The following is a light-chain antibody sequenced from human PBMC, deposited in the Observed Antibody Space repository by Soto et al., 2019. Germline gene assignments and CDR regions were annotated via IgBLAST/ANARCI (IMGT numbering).Light chain of an antibody. CDR1: QSVSSY. Sequence: IVLTQSPATLSLSPGEGATLSCRASQSVSSYLAWYQQKPGQAPRLLIYDASNRATGIPARFSGSGSGTDFTLTISSLEPEDFAVYYCQQRSNWPVTFGLGT. J-gene: IGKJ1*01. CDR2: DAS. CDR3: QQRSNWPVT. V-gene: IGKV3-11*01.